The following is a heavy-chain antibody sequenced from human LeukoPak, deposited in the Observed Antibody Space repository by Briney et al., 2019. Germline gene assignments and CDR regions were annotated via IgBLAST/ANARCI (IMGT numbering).Heavy chain of an antibody. J-gene: IGHJ6*04. CDR2: ISTHGSII. CDR1: GFTFNDYY. D-gene: IGHD3-10*02. V-gene: IGHV3-11*04. Sequence: GGSLRLSCGASGFTFNDYYMTWIRQAPGKGLEWVSYISTHGSIIYYADSVKGRFTISRDNAKNSLYLQMNTLRAEDTAVYYCAELGITMIGGVWGKGTTVTISS. CDR3: AELGITMIGGV.